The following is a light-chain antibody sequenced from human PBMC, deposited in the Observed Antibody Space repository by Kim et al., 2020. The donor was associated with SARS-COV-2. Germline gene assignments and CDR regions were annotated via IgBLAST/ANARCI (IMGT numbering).Light chain of an antibody. CDR1: SGQTRYV. J-gene: IGLJ3*02. Sequence: SSVNLTCSLRSGQTRYVIDSNQQQPGEAPRFLFKFEGSEKYTKGNGVPARFSASRSGADRYLSISNLQSDDEAEYYCETWDSYNRVFGGGTKLTVL. V-gene: IGLV4-60*03. CDR3: ETWDSYNRV. CDR2: FEGSEKY.